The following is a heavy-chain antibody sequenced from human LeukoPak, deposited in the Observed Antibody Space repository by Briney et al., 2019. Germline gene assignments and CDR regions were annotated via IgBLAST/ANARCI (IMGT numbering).Heavy chain of an antibody. J-gene: IGHJ4*02. D-gene: IGHD2-15*01. CDR1: GSSFTSYW. CDR2: IYPGDSDT. V-gene: IGHV5-51*01. CDR3: ARDLLGYCSGGSCYEDY. Sequence: GGSLQISCQGSGSSFTSYWIGWVRQMPGKGLEWMGIIYPGDSDTRYSPSFQGQVTISADKSISTAYLQWSSLKASDTAMYYCARDLLGYCSGGSCYEDYWGPGTLVTVSS.